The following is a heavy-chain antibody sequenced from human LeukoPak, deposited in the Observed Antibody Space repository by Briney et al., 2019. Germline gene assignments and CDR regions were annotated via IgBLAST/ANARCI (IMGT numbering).Heavy chain of an antibody. Sequence: SETLSLTCTVSGGSISSFYWSWIRQPPGKGLEWIGYISYSGSTNYNPSLKSRVTISVDTSKNQFSLKLSSVTAADTAVYYCARLGGSRRHYYMDVWGKGTTVTISS. CDR1: GGSISSFY. J-gene: IGHJ6*03. CDR3: ARLGGSRRHYYMDV. CDR2: ISYSGST. D-gene: IGHD3-10*01. V-gene: IGHV4-59*01.